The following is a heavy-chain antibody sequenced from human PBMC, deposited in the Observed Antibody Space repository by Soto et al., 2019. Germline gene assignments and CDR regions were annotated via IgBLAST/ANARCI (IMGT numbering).Heavy chain of an antibody. D-gene: IGHD3-10*01. CDR1: GFTFSNAW. CDR3: TTDRRARPLWFGELSPYYYGMDV. J-gene: IGHJ6*02. CDR2: IKSKTDGGTT. Sequence: PGGSLTLSCAASGFTFSNAWMNWVRQAPGKGLEWVGRIKSKTDGGTTDYAAPVKGRFTISRDDSKNALYLQMNSLKTEDTAVYYCTTDRRARPLWFGELSPYYYGMDVWGQGTTVTVSS. V-gene: IGHV3-15*07.